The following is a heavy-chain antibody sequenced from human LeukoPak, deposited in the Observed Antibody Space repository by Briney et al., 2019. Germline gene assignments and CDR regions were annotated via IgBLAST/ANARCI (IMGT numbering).Heavy chain of an antibody. Sequence: GGSLRLSCAASGFIFSNYGMHWVRQTPGKGLEWVASISNGGYPTYYVDSVRGRFTISRDDARNSLFLQMNGLRADDTAVYYCTRENYVPDSWGQGTLVTVSS. J-gene: IGHJ4*02. CDR1: GFIFSNYG. D-gene: IGHD3-10*02. CDR3: TRENYVPDS. V-gene: IGHV3-7*03. CDR2: ISNGGYPT.